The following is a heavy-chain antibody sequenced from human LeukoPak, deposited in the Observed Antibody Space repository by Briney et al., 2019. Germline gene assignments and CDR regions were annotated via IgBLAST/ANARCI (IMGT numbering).Heavy chain of an antibody. V-gene: IGHV3-30*04. D-gene: IGHD1-14*01. Sequence: PGRPLRLSCAASGLTFSSYAMHWVRQAPGKGLEWVAVISYDGSNKYYADSVKGRFTISRDNSKNTLYLQMNSLRAEDTAVYYCAREKNRNYFDYWGQGTLVTVSS. CDR2: ISYDGSNK. CDR1: GLTFSSYA. CDR3: AREKNRNYFDY. J-gene: IGHJ4*02.